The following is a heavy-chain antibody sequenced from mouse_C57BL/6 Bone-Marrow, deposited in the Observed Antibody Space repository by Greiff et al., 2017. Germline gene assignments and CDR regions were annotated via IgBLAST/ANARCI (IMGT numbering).Heavy chain of an antibody. CDR2: IDPSDSYT. V-gene: IGHV1-69*01. Sequence: QVQLQQPGAELVMPGASVKLSCKASGYTFTSYWMHWVKQRPGQGLEWIGEIDPSDSYTNYNQKFKGKSTLTVDTSSSTAYMQLSSLTSEDSAVYYCANYVGLAYWGQGTLVTVSA. CDR3: ANYVGLAY. CDR1: GYTFTSYW. J-gene: IGHJ3*01. D-gene: IGHD2-4*01.